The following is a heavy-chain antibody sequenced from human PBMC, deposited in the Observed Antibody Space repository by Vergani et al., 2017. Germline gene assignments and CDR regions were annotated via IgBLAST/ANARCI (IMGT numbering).Heavy chain of an antibody. J-gene: IGHJ4*02. D-gene: IGHD6-19*01. CDR1: GFTFDDYT. Sequence: EVQLVESGGVVVQPGGSLRLSCAASGFTFDDYTMHWVRQAPGKGLEWVSLISWDGGSTYYADSVKGRFTISRDNSKNSLYLQMNSLRTEDTALYYCAKDSRVAESFDYWGQGTLVTVSS. V-gene: IGHV3-43*01. CDR2: ISWDGGST. CDR3: AKDSRVAESFDY.